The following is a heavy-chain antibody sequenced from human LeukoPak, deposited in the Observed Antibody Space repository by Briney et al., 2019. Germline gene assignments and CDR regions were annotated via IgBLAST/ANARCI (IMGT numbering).Heavy chain of an antibody. CDR3: ARDRLWELRDAFDI. J-gene: IGHJ3*02. CDR2: IYTSGST. Sequence: PSETLSLTCTVSGGSISSYYWSWIRQPAGKGLEWIGRIYTSGSTNYNPSLKSRVTMSVDTSKNQFSLKLSSVTAADTAVYYCARDRLWELRDAFDIWGQGTMVTVSS. D-gene: IGHD1-26*01. V-gene: IGHV4-4*07. CDR1: GGSISSYY.